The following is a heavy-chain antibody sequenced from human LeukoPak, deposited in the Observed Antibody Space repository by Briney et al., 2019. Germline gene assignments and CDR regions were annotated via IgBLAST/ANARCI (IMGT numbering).Heavy chain of an antibody. V-gene: IGHV4-59*01. CDR2: IYYSGST. CDR1: GGSISSYY. D-gene: IGHD3-9*01. CDR3: ARVLAGHDAFDI. Sequence: SETLSLTCTVSGGSISSYYWSWIRQPPGKGLEWIGYIYYSGSTNYNPSLKSRVTISVDTSKNQSSLKLSSVTAADTAVYYCARVLAGHDAFDIWGQGTMVTVSS. J-gene: IGHJ3*02.